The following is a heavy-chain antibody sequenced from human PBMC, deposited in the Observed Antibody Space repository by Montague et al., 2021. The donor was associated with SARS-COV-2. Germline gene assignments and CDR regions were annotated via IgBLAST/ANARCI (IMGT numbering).Heavy chain of an antibody. CDR1: GGSISSFY. J-gene: IGHJ4*02. CDR3: ARHPLGYCSSTSCYVG. D-gene: IGHD2-2*01. CDR2: ISDSGST. Sequence: SETLSLTCTVSGGSISSFYWSWFRQPPGKGLEWIGYISDSGSTNYNPSLTSRVTISVDTSKNQFSLKLSSVTAADTAVYYCARHPLGYCSSTSCYVGWGQGTLVTVSS. V-gene: IGHV4-59*08.